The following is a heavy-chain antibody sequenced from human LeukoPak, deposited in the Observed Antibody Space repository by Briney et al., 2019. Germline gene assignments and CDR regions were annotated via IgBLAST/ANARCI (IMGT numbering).Heavy chain of an antibody. CDR3: ARLVTGHCSSTSCWFAYYYYYMDV. V-gene: IGHV4-34*01. Sequence: SETLSLTCAVYGGSFSGYYWSWIRQPPGKGREWIGEINHSGSTNYNPSLKSRVTISVDTSKNQFSLKLSSVTAADTAVYYCARLVTGHCSSTSCWFAYYYYYMDVWGKGTTVTVSS. CDR1: GGSFSGYY. CDR2: INHSGST. J-gene: IGHJ6*03. D-gene: IGHD2-2*01.